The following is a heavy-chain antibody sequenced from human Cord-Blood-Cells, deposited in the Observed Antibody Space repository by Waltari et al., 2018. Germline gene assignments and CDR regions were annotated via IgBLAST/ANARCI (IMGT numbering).Heavy chain of an antibody. Sequence: QVQLVQSGAEVKKPGPSVKVSCRAAGYTFTSSAMHWVRQAPGQRLEWMGWINACNGNTKYSQKFQGRVTITRDTSASTAYMELSSLRSEDTAVYYCARDGSLDAFDIWGQGTMVTVSS. CDR3: ARDGSLDAFDI. CDR1: GYTFTSSA. J-gene: IGHJ3*02. V-gene: IGHV1-3*01. CDR2: INACNGNT.